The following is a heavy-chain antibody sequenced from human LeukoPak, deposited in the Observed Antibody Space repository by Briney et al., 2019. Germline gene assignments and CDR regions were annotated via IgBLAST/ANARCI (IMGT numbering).Heavy chain of an antibody. J-gene: IGHJ6*03. CDR3: ARHPPGRRLDSNYYYYMDV. Sequence: SETLSLTCAVYGGSFSGYYWSWIRQPPGKGLEWIGEINHSGSTNYNPSLKSRVTISVDTSKNQFSLKLSSVTAADTAVYYCARHPPGRRLDSNYYYYMDVWGKGTTVTVSS. CDR1: GGSFSGYY. V-gene: IGHV4-34*01. CDR2: INHSGST.